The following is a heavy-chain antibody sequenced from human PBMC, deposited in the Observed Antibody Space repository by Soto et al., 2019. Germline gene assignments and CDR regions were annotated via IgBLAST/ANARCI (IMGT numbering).Heavy chain of an antibody. J-gene: IGHJ4*02. Sequence: EVQLVESGGGLVQPGGSLRLSCAASGFTFSNHWMHWVRQVPGKGLVWVSRINYDGSDTSHADSVEGRFTISRDNAKNTLYLQMNSLRAEDTAVYYCARNKWGIDYWGQGTQVTVSS. CDR1: GFTFSNHW. CDR3: ARNKWGIDY. CDR2: INYDGSDT. D-gene: IGHD7-27*01. V-gene: IGHV3-74*01.